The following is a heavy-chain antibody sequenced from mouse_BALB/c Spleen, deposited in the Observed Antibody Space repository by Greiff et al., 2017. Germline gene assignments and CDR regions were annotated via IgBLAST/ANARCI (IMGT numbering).Heavy chain of an antibody. CDR3: ARSPGDGYYVLHAMDY. CDR2: IDPANGNT. CDR1: GFNIKDTY. D-gene: IGHD2-3*01. J-gene: IGHJ4*01. Sequence: VQLQQSGAELVKPGASVKLSCTASGFNIKDTYMHWVKQRPEQGLEWIGRIDPANGNTKYDPKFQGKATITADTSSNTAYLQLSSLTSEDTAVYYCARSPGDGYYVLHAMDYWGQGTSVTVSS. V-gene: IGHV14-3*02.